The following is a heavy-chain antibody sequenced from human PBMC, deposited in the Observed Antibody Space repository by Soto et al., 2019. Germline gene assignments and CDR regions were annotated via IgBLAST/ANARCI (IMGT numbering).Heavy chain of an antibody. D-gene: IGHD3-22*01. CDR3: ARGLRIYYDRSGLHY. J-gene: IGHJ4*02. V-gene: IGHV3-48*03. CDR2: ISYTGSTI. Sequence: GGSLRLSCAASGLTFSNYEMNWVRQTPGKGLEWVSYISYTGSTIYYADSVRGRFTISRDNSKNSLYLQMNSLRAEDTAVYYCARGLRIYYDRSGLHYWGQGTLVTVYS. CDR1: GLTFSNYE.